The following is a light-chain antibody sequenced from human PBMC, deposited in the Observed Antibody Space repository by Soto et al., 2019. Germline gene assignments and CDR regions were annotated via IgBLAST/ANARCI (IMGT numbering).Light chain of an antibody. CDR3: QQSYSSPPLA. J-gene: IGKJ4*01. CDR1: QSIDTY. V-gene: IGKV1-39*01. CDR2: DVS. Sequence: DIHMTQSPSSLYASIGDRVTITCRASQSIDTYLNWYQQKAGKAPKLLIYDVSKLQSGVPPRFSGSGSGTEFTLPITGLQPEDFATYYCQQSYSSPPLAFGGGTKVEIK.